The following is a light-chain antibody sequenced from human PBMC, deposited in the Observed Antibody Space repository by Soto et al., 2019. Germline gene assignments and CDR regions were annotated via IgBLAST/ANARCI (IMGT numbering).Light chain of an antibody. J-gene: IGKJ5*01. CDR3: QQYYSYPTT. Sequence: DIQITQSPSSLSPSVGDRVTITCRASQDIANYLAWFQQKPGKAPKTLIFAASSLHNGVPSHFSRSGFGTDFTLTINSLQPEDFATYYCQQYYSYPTTFGQGTRLEHK. CDR1: QDIANY. V-gene: IGKV1-16*02. CDR2: AAS.